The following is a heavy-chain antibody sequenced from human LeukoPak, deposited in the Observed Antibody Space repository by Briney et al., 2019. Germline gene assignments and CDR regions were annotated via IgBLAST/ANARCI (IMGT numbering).Heavy chain of an antibody. V-gene: IGHV4-59*01. J-gene: IGHJ4*02. CDR1: GGSISSYY. CDR3: ARGVYIAAAQYGY. Sequence: SETLSLTCTVSGGSISSYYWSWIPQPPGKGLEWIGYIYYSGTTNYNPSLKSRVTISVDTSKNQFSLKLSSVTAADTAVYYCARGVYIAAAQYGYWGQGTLVTVSS. CDR2: IYYSGTT. D-gene: IGHD6-13*01.